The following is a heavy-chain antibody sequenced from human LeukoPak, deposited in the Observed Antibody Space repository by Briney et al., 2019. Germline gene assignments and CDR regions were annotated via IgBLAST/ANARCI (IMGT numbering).Heavy chain of an antibody. CDR2: ISGSGTI. CDR3: TNFKPPAPDALDV. CDR1: GFTFSDYS. J-gene: IGHJ3*01. D-gene: IGHD2/OR15-2a*01. Sequence: GGSLRLSCAASGFTFSDYSMNWDRQAPGKGLEWISYISGSGTIYYADSVKGRFTISRDNAQRLVYLQMNSLRAEDTAVYYCTNFKPPAPDALDVWGQGTLITVSS. V-gene: IGHV3-48*01.